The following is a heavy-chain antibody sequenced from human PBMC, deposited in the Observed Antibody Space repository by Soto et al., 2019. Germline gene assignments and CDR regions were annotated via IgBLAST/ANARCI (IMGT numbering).Heavy chain of an antibody. V-gene: IGHV3-30*18. CDR2: ISLDGRDK. CDR1: GFTFSSYG. Sequence: QVQLVESGGGVVQPGGSLRLSLAASGFTFSSYGLHWVRQVPGKGLEWVAVISLDGRDKNYEDSVKGRFTISRDNSNNPLYRQMVSLRAEDTAVYYCAKGVVVATPYLQHWGQGTLVTVSS. D-gene: IGHD2-15*01. J-gene: IGHJ1*01. CDR3: AKGVVVATPYLQH.